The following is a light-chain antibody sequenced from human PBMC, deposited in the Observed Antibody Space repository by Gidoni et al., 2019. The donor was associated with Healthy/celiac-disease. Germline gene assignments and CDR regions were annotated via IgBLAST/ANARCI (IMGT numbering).Light chain of an antibody. CDR1: TGAVTSGHY. V-gene: IGLV7-46*01. Sequence: QAVVTQEPSLTVSPGGTVPLTCGSSTGAVTSGHYPYWFQQKPGRAPRTLIYDITNKHSWTPARFSGSLLGGKAALTLSGAQPEDEAEYYCLLSYSGAWVFGGGTKLTVL. CDR2: DIT. CDR3: LLSYSGAWV. J-gene: IGLJ3*02.